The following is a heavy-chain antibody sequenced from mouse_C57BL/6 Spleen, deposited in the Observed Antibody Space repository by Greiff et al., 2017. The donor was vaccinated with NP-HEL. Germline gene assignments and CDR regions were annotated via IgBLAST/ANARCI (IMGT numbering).Heavy chain of an antibody. CDR2: INPNYGTT. V-gene: IGHV1-39*01. D-gene: IGHD1-1*01. J-gene: IGHJ1*03. CDR3: ARNYGSPYWYFDV. CDR1: GYSFTDYN. Sequence: VQLQQSGPELVKPGASVKISCKASGYSFTDYNMNWVKQSNGKSLEWIGVINPNYGTTSYNQKFKGKATLTVDQSYSTAYMQLNSLTSDDSAVYYCARNYGSPYWYFDVWGTGTTVTVSS.